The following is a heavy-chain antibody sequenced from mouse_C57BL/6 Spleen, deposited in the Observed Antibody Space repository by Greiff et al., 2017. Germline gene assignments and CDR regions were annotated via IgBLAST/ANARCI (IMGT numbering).Heavy chain of an antibody. D-gene: IGHD1-1*01. CDR1: GFTFSSYA. Sequence: EVMLVESGGGLVKPGGSLKLSCAASGFTFSSYAMSWVRQTPEKRLEWVATISDGGSYTYYPDNVKGRFTISRDNAKNNLYLQMSHLKSEDTAMYYCARDKTTVLDYWGQGTTLKVSS. J-gene: IGHJ2*01. CDR2: ISDGGSYT. CDR3: ARDKTTVLDY. V-gene: IGHV5-4*01.